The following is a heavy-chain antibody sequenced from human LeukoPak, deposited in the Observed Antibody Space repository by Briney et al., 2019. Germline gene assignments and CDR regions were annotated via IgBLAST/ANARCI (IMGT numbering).Heavy chain of an antibody. CDR3: ARGSDSSGWRRFDY. D-gene: IGHD6-19*01. J-gene: IGHJ4*02. CDR2: IYYGGST. V-gene: IGHV4-59*02. CDR1: GDSVSSYY. Sequence: PSETLSLTCAVSGDSVSSYYWSWIRQPPGKGLRWIGYIYYGGSTNYNPSLKSRVTVSVDSSKNQFSLRLTSVTAADTALYYCARGSDSSGWRRFDYWGQGILVTVSS.